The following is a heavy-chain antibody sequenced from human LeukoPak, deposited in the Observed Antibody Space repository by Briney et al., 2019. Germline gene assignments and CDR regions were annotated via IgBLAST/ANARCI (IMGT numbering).Heavy chain of an antibody. CDR1: GFTFSDYY. Sequence: GRSLRLSCAASGFTFSDYYMSWIRQAPGKGLEWVSYISSSGSTIYYADSVKGRFTISRDNAKNSLYLQMNSLRAEDTAVYYCARDGEPYYYDSSGPYFDYWGQGTLVTVSS. CDR3: ARDGEPYYYDSSGPYFDY. J-gene: IGHJ4*02. CDR2: ISSSGSTI. V-gene: IGHV3-11*01. D-gene: IGHD3-22*01.